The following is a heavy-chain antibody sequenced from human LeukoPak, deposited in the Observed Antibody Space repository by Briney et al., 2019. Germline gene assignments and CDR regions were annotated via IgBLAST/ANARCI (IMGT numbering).Heavy chain of an antibody. Sequence: GGSLRLSCTASGFTFSNHGMHWVRQAPGKGLEWVAFIRYDGITKYYADSVKGRFTISRDNSKNTLYLQMNSLRPEDTAVYHCAKDSAVAGTRSFDYWGQGTLVTVSS. CDR1: GFTFSNHG. D-gene: IGHD6-19*01. V-gene: IGHV3-30*02. CDR3: AKDSAVAGTRSFDY. CDR2: IRYDGITK. J-gene: IGHJ4*02.